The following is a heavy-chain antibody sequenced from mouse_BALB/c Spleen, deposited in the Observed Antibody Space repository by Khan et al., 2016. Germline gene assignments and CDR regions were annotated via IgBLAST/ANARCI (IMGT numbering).Heavy chain of an antibody. CDR2: ISYSGTT. D-gene: IGHD2-2*01. CDR3: ARWLDAMDY. Sequence: EVKLLESGPGLVKPSQSLFLTCTVTGYSITSDYAWNWIRQFPGNKLEWMGYISYSGTTTYNPSLKSRISITRDTSKNQFFLQLNSVTTEDTVTYYCARWLDAMDYWGQGTSVTVSS. J-gene: IGHJ4*01. V-gene: IGHV3-2*02. CDR1: GYSITSDYA.